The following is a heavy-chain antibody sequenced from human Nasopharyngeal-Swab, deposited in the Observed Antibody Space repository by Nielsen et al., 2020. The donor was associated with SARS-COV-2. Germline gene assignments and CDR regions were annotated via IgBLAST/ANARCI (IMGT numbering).Heavy chain of an antibody. CDR2: IKSKTDGGTT. V-gene: IGHV3-15*07. J-gene: IGHJ6*04. CDR3: TTDGTTTVTTWVDV. D-gene: IGHD4-17*01. Sequence: WIRQPPEKGLEWVGRIKSKTDGGTTDYAAPVKGRFTISRDDSKNTLYLQMNNLKTEDTAVYYCTTDGTTTVTTWVDVWGKGTTVTVSS.